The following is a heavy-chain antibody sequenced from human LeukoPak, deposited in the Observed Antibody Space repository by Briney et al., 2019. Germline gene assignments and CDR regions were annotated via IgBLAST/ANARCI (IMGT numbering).Heavy chain of an antibody. CDR3: ASLCSGGSCYSDY. J-gene: IGHJ4*02. CDR2: ISYDGSNK. Sequence: PGGSLRLSCAASGFTFSSYAMHWVRQAPGKGLEWVAVISYDGSNKYYADSVKGRFTISRDNSKNTLYLQMNSLRAEDTAVYYCASLCSGGSCYSDYWGQGTLVTVSS. V-gene: IGHV3-30-3*01. CDR1: GFTFSSYA. D-gene: IGHD2-15*01.